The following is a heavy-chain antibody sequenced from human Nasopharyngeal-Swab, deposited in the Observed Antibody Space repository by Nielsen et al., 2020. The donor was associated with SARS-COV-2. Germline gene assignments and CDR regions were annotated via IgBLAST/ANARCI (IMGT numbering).Heavy chain of an antibody. CDR2: IWYDGSNK. D-gene: IGHD6-13*01. Sequence: GESLKISCAASGFTFSSYGMHWVRQAPGKGLEWVAVIWYDGSNKYYADSVKGRFTISRDNAKNSLYLQMNSLRAEDTAVYYCARDPPEKISSSWYRYYYYGMDVWGQGTTVTVSS. V-gene: IGHV3-33*01. J-gene: IGHJ6*02. CDR3: ARDPPEKISSSWYRYYYYGMDV. CDR1: GFTFSSYG.